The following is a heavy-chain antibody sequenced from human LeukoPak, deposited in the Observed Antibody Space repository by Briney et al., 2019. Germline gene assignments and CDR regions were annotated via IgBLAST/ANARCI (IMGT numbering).Heavy chain of an antibody. CDR1: GYTFTSYY. CDR2: INPSGGST. D-gene: IGHD3-9*01. Sequence: ASVKVSCKASGYTFTSYYMHWVRQAPGQGLEWMGIINPSGGSTSYAQKFQGRVTMTRDTSTSTVYMELSSLRSEDTAVYYWARVAVYYDILTGYDYWGQGTLVTVSS. V-gene: IGHV1-46*01. J-gene: IGHJ4*02. CDR3: ARVAVYYDILTGYDY.